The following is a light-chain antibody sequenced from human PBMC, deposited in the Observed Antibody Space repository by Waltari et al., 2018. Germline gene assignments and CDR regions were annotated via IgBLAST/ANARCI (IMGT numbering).Light chain of an antibody. Sequence: QSALTQPASVSGSSGSSIAISCTGTRSAVGGYNYVSWYHQHPGKAPKLIIYYVNERPSGVSDRFSASKSGNTASLTISGLQAEDEADYYCSSYTTSYTWVFGGGTKLTVL. V-gene: IGLV2-14*03. CDR2: YVN. CDR3: SSYTTSYTWV. J-gene: IGLJ3*02. CDR1: RSAVGGYNY.